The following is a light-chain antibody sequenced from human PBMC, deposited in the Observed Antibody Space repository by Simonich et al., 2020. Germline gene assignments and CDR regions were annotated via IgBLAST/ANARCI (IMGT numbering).Light chain of an antibody. Sequence: QLVLTQSPSASASLGASVKLTCTLSSGQRSYAIAWHQQQPTKGPRYLMKLNSDGSHSKGDGIPDRFSGSSSGAERYLTISSLQSEDEADYYCQTWGTGIQVFGGGTKLTVL. CDR1: SGQRSYA. CDR2: LNSDGSH. V-gene: IGLV4-69*01. CDR3: QTWGTGIQV. J-gene: IGLJ2*01.